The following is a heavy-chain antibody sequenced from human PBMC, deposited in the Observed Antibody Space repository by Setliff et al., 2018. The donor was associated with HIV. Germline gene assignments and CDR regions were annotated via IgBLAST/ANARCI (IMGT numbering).Heavy chain of an antibody. V-gene: IGHV4-39*07. CDR3: ARDPGWANPEYFQE. D-gene: IGHD2-8*01. J-gene: IGHJ1*01. Sequence: SETLSLTCTVSGGSIGSNNYFWGWIRQPPGKGLEWIGSIYYSGRTYYNPSLKSRVIISLDTSKNQFSLKLSSVTAADTAVYCCARDPGWANPEYFQEWGQGTLVTVS. CDR2: IYYSGRT. CDR1: GGSIGSNNYF.